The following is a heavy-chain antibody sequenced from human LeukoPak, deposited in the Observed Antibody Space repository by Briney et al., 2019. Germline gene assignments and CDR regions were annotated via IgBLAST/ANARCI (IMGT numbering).Heavy chain of an antibody. J-gene: IGHJ3*01. CDR1: GYSFTNYW. CDR3: ASQYYDSSGYFQNDAFDV. CDR2: FYPLDSDT. V-gene: IGHV5-51*01. D-gene: IGHD3-22*01. Sequence: PGESLKISCKGSGYSFTNYWIGWVRQMPGKGLEWMGIFYPLDSDTRYSPSFQGQVTISADKSTSTAYLQWSSLKASDTAMYYWASQYYDSSGYFQNDAFDVWGQGTMVTVSS.